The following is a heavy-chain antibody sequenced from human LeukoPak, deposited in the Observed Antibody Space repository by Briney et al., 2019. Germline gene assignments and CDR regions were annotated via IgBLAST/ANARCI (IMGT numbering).Heavy chain of an antibody. CDR1: GFTFSSYG. CDR2: INHSGST. D-gene: IGHD2-21*02. CDR3: ARGPPYIVVVTAIGFFDY. V-gene: IGHV4-34*01. J-gene: IGHJ4*02. Sequence: SGGSLRLSCAASGFTFSSYGMSWIRQPPGKGLEWIGEINHSGSTNYNPSLKSRVTISVDTSKNQFSLKLSSVTAADTAVYYCARGPPYIVVVTAIGFFDYWGQGTLVTVSS.